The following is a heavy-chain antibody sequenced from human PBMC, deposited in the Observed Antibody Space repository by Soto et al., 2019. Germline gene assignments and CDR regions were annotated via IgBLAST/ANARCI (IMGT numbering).Heavy chain of an antibody. V-gene: IGHV3-74*01. CDR2: INTEGSIT. D-gene: IGHD2-8*01. J-gene: IGHJ4*02. Sequence: GGSLSLSCAASGLIFSNYKMHWVRQAPGKGLVWVSRINTEGSITDYADSVKGRFTVSRDNAKNTVYLQMNSLTADDTAVYYCARDTNGLHYWGQGTLVTVSS. CDR3: ARDTNGLHY. CDR1: GLIFSNYK.